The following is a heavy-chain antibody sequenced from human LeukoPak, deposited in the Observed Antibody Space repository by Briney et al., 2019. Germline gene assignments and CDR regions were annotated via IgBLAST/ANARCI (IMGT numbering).Heavy chain of an antibody. CDR1: GFTFSSSA. D-gene: IGHD3-22*01. CDR2: ISNNGGYT. J-gene: IGHJ4*02. Sequence: PGGSLRLSCAASGFTFSSSAMSWVRQAPGKGLERVSAISNNGGYTYYADSVQGRFTISRDNSKSTLCLQMNSLRAEDTAVYYCARDIRYYYDSSGSPGYWGQGTLVTVSS. V-gene: IGHV3-23*01. CDR3: ARDIRYYYDSSGSPGY.